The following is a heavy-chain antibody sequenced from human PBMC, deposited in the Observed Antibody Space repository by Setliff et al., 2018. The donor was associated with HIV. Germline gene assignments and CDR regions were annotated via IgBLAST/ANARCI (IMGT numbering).Heavy chain of an antibody. CDR1: GFTFSSYA. CDR2: ISGSGGST. J-gene: IGHJ5*02. Sequence: GGSLRLSCAASGFTFSSYAMSWVRQAPGKGLEWVSAISGSGGSTYYADSVKGRFTISRDNSKNTLYLQTNSLRPEDTAVYYCAKTDSSSWLNPYNWFDPWGQGTLVTVSS. CDR3: AKTDSSSWLNPYNWFDP. D-gene: IGHD6-13*01. V-gene: IGHV3-23*01.